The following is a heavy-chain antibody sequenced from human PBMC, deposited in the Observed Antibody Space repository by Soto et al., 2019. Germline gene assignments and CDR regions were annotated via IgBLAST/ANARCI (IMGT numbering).Heavy chain of an antibody. D-gene: IGHD3-22*01. CDR3: ARVGPWVPYYYDSSPYTFENWFDP. V-gene: IGHV4-38-2*01. CDR2: IYHGGST. J-gene: IGHJ5*02. Sequence: SETLSLTCAVSGYSISSGYYWGWLRQPPGKGLEWIGNIYHGGSTYYNPSLNSRVTLSIDMTNNHVSLILNSVTAADTAVYYCARVGPWVPYYYDSSPYTFENWFDPWGQGTLVTVSS. CDR1: GYSISSGYY.